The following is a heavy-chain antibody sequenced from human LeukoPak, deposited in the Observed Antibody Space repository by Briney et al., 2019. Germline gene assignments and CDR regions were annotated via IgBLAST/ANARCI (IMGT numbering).Heavy chain of an antibody. CDR1: GFIFSNYA. CDR2: ISSSSSYI. CDR3: AREGFDSSSWYGGVY. Sequence: GGSLRLSCAASGFIFSNYAMNWVRQAPGKGLEWVSSISSSSSYIFYADSVKGRFTISRDDAKNSLYLQMNSLRAEDTAVYYCAREGFDSSSWYGGVYWGQGTLVTVS. D-gene: IGHD6-13*01. V-gene: IGHV3-21*01. J-gene: IGHJ4*02.